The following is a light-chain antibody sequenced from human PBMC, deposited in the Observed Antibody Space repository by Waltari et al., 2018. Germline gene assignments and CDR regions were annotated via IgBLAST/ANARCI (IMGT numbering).Light chain of an antibody. CDR3: QQSSRSPIT. Sequence: DIQMTQSPSSLSASVGDRVLITCRASQNINNYLNWYQQKPGKAPKLLIYASSNLQGGVPSRFSGDGSGTDFTLTISTLQPEDFATYYCQQSSRSPITFGPGTKVDVK. V-gene: IGKV1-39*01. CDR1: QNINNY. J-gene: IGKJ3*01. CDR2: ASS.